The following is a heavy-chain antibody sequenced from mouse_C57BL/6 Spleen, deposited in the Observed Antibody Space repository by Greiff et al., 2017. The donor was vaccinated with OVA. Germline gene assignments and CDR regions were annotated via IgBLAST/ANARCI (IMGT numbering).Heavy chain of an antibody. D-gene: IGHD1-3*01. V-gene: IGHV1-15*01. CDR1: GYTFTDYE. Sequence: QVQLKQSGAELVRPGASVTLSCKASGYTFTDYEMHWVKQTPVHGLEWIGAIDPETGGTAYNQKFKGKAILTADKSSSTAYMELRSLTSEDSAVYYCTRSGPDHDGRFAYWGQGTLVTVSA. CDR3: TRSGPDHDGRFAY. J-gene: IGHJ3*01. CDR2: IDPETGGT.